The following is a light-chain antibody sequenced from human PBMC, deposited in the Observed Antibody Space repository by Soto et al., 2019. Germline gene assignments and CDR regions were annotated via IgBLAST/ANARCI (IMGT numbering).Light chain of an antibody. CDR3: QQSFNIPVT. J-gene: IGKJ5*01. Sequence: DIQMTQSPSTLSASVGDRVTITCRASQSISSWLAWYQQKPGKAPKLLIYDASSLESGVPSRFSGSGSGTDFTLTISSLQPEDFATYYCQQSFNIPVTFGQGTRLENK. V-gene: IGKV1-5*01. CDR2: DAS. CDR1: QSISSW.